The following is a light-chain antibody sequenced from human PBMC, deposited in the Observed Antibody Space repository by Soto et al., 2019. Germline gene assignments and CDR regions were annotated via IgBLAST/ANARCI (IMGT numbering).Light chain of an antibody. CDR3: CSYAGTYTHYV. Sequence: QSVLTQPRSVPGSPGQSVTISCTATSSDVGGYNFVSWYQHHPGKAPKLLIYDVFKRPSGVPDRFSGSKSGYTASLTISGLQAEDESEYYCCSYAGTYTHYVLGTGTKVTVL. CDR1: SSDVGGYNF. J-gene: IGLJ1*01. CDR2: DVF. V-gene: IGLV2-11*01.